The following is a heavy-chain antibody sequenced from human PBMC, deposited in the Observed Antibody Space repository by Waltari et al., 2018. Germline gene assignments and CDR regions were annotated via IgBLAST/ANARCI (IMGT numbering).Heavy chain of an antibody. CDR1: GFTFSSYA. Sequence: EVQLLESGGGLVQPGESLGLSCAASGFTFSSYAVSWVRQAPGKGLGWVSGITGSGGSTYYADSVKGRFTISRDNSKNTLYLQMNSLRAEDTAVYYCAKGTSGTYYYALGSWGQGALVTVSS. J-gene: IGHJ5*02. CDR2: ITGSGGST. D-gene: IGHD1-26*01. CDR3: AKGTSGTYYYALGS. V-gene: IGHV3-23*01.